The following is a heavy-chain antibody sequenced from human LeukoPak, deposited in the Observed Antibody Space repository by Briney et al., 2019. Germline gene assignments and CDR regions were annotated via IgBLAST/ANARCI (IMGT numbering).Heavy chain of an antibody. D-gene: IGHD3-9*01. CDR1: GGSISSYY. V-gene: IGHV4-59*08. CDR3: ARHVTDILTGYYNLSP. Sequence: SETLSLTCTVSGGSISSYYWSWIRQPPGKGLEWIGYIYYSGSTNYNPSLKSRVTISVDTSKNQFSLKLSSVTAADTAVYYCARHVTDILTGYYNLSPWGQGTLVTVSS. J-gene: IGHJ5*02. CDR2: IYYSGST.